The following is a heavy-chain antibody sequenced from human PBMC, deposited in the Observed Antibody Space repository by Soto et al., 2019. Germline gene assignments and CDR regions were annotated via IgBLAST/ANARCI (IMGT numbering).Heavy chain of an antibody. CDR2: FDPEDGET. CDR1: GYTLTELS. J-gene: IGHJ4*02. CDR3: ATDTIEYSSSSFDY. V-gene: IGHV1-24*01. Sequence: GASLKVSCKVSGYTLTELSMHWVRQAPGKGLEWMGGFDPEDGETIYAQKFQGRVTMTEDTSTDTAYMELSSLRSEDTAVYYCATDTIEYSSSSFDYWGQGTLVTVSS. D-gene: IGHD6-6*01.